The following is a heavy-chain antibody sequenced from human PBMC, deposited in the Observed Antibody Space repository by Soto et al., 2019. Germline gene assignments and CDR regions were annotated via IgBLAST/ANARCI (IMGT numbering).Heavy chain of an antibody. V-gene: IGHV2-5*02. J-gene: IGHJ4*02. D-gene: IGHD1-20*01. CDR1: GFALTTRPVG. CDR3: AHRLGGYTWNDGYFDY. CDR2: IYWDDDK. Sequence: ESGPNAGEPTQTLTLTCSFSGFALTTRPVGVGWIRQPPGKALEWLAVIYWDDDKRYSPSLRSRLTITKDTSKNQVVLTVTNMDPVDTATYYCAHRLGGYTWNDGYFDYWGQGTLVTVSS.